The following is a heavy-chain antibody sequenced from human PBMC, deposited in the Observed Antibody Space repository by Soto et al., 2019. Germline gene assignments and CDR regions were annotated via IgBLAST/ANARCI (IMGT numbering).Heavy chain of an antibody. CDR3: ARGRIVGAAFEY. D-gene: IGHD1-26*01. Sequence: QVQLVQSGAEVKKSGASVKVSCKASGYTFTSSDINWVRQATGQGLEWMGWMNPNTGNTGYTQRFQGRVTMTRNISITTAYMELSSLRSDDTAVYYCARGRIVGAAFEYWGQGTLVTVSS. V-gene: IGHV1-8*01. J-gene: IGHJ4*02. CDR2: MNPNTGNT. CDR1: GYTFTSSD.